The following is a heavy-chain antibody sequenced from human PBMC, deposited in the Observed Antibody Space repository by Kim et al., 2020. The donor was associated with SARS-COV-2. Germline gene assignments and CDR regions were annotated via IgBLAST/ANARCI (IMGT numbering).Heavy chain of an antibody. J-gene: IGHJ3*02. CDR2: IYSGGST. Sequence: GGSLRLSCAASGFTVSSNYMSWVRQAPGKGLEWVSVIYSGGSTYYADSVKGRFTISRDNSKNTLYLQMNSLRAEDTAVYYCARGGSSLGGAFDIWGQGTMVTVSS. V-gene: IGHV3-66*01. D-gene: IGHD6-6*01. CDR3: ARGGSSLGGAFDI. CDR1: GFTVSSNY.